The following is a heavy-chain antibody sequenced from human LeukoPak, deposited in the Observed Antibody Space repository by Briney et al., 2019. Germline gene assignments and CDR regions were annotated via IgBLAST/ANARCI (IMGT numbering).Heavy chain of an antibody. CDR2: ISAYSGNT. CDR3: ARFLGYCSSTSCPNAFDI. Sequence: ASVKVSCKASGYTFTSYAMHWVRQAPGQGLEWMGWISAYSGNTNYAQKLQGRVTMTTDTSTSTAYMELRSLRSDDTAVYYCARFLGYCSSTSCPNAFDIWGQGTMVTVSS. D-gene: IGHD2-2*01. V-gene: IGHV1-18*01. CDR1: GYTFTSYA. J-gene: IGHJ3*02.